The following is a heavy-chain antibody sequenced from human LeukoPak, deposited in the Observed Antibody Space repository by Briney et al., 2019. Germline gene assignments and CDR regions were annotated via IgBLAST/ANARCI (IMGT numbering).Heavy chain of an antibody. CDR2: IYPGDSDT. J-gene: IGHJ4*02. CDR1: GYSFTSYW. CDR3: ARQIGSSGYFDF. D-gene: IGHD6-19*01. V-gene: IGHV5-51*01. Sequence: GESLKISCKGSGYSFTSYWIAWLRQMPGKGLEWMGIIYPGDSDTRYGPSFKGQVTISADKSINTAYLQWSGLKASDTAMYYCARQIGSSGYFDFWGQGTLVTVSS.